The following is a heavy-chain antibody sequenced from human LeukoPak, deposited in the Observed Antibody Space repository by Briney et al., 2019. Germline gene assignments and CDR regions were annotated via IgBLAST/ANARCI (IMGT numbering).Heavy chain of an antibody. CDR1: GYQFSGNW. V-gene: IGHV5-51*01. J-gene: IGHJ5*02. D-gene: IGHD3-16*02. CDR2: IYAADSHT. Sequence: GESLKISCQAFGYQFSGNWSGGVRQIPGKGLEWMGIIYAADSHTYYSPSFQGQVTISVDKSINTAYRPWTSLKASDSAMYYCARGVTRYNWFDPWGQGTLVTVSS. CDR3: ARGVTRYNWFDP.